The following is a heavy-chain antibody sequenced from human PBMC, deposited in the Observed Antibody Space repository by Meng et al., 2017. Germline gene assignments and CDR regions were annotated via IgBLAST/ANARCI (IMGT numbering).Heavy chain of an antibody. D-gene: IGHD6-13*01. J-gene: IGHJ4*02. CDR1: GYNFPDYY. V-gene: IGHV1-2*06. Sequence: QVQLWQFGAEVKKPGASVKVSCKPSGYNFPDYYIHWVRQAPGQGLEWMGRIDPKNGDTHYAQKFQGRVTMTGDTSISTAYMDLSGLRSDDTAVYYCARDEDISAAGKLFGDYWGQGTLVTVSS. CDR3: ARDEDISAAGKLFGDY. CDR2: IDPKNGDT.